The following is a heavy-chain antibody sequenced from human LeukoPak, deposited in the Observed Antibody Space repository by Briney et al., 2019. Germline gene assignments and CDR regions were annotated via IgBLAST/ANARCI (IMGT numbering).Heavy chain of an antibody. Sequence: SETLSLTCAVYGGSFSGYYWSWIRQPPGKGLEWIGEINHSGSTNYNPSLKNRVTISVDTSKNQFSLKLSSVTAADTAVYYCARGPKRGGWFDPWGQGTLVTVSS. CDR3: ARGPKRGGWFDP. V-gene: IGHV4-34*01. CDR2: INHSGST. CDR1: GGSFSGYY. J-gene: IGHJ5*02.